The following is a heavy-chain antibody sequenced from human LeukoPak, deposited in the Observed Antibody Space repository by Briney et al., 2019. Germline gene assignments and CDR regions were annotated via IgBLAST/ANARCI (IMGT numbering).Heavy chain of an antibody. V-gene: IGHV3-30-3*01. Sequence: PGGSLRLSCAASGFTFSSYAMHWVRQAPGKGLEWEAVISYDGSNKYYADSVKGRFTISRDNSKNTLYLQMNSLRAEDTAVYYCAKGGREGTPDYFDYWGQGTLVTVSS. CDR3: AKGGREGTPDYFDY. CDR1: GFTFSSYA. J-gene: IGHJ4*02. D-gene: IGHD1-1*01. CDR2: ISYDGSNK.